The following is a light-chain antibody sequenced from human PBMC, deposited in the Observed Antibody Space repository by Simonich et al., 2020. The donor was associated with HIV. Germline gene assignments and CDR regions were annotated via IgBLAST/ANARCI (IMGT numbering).Light chain of an antibody. CDR1: QSVLYSSNNKNY. CDR2: WAS. Sequence: DIVMTQSPDSLAVSLCERATINCKSSQSVLYSSNNKNYLALYQQKPGQPPKLLIYWASTRESGVPDRFSGSGSGADFTLTISSLQAEDVAVYYCQQYYSTPWTFGQGTKVEIK. CDR3: QQYYSTPWT. J-gene: IGKJ1*01. V-gene: IGKV4-1*01.